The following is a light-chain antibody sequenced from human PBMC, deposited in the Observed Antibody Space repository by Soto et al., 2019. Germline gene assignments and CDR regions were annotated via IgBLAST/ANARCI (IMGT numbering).Light chain of an antibody. CDR1: SXDVGGYNY. V-gene: IGLV2-14*01. J-gene: IGLJ1*01. CDR3: SSYTSSSTGV. CDR2: EVS. Sequence: QSALTQPASVSGSPGQSITIFCTGTSXDVGGYNYVSWYQQHPGKAPKLMIYEVSNRPSGVSNRFSGSKPGNTASLTISGLQAEDEADYYCSSYTSSSTGVFRTGTKVTVL.